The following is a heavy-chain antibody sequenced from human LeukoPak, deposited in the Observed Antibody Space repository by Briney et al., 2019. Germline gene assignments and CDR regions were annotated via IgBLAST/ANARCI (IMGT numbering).Heavy chain of an antibody. V-gene: IGHV3-7*01. D-gene: IGHD2-15*01. CDR3: ARDQRASPAAADY. J-gene: IGHJ4*02. CDR1: GFTFSSSW. CDR2: IKEDGSEK. Sequence: GGSLRLSCAASGFTFSSSWMTWVRQALGKGLEWVANIKEDGSEKYYVDSVKGRFSISRDNAKNSLYLQMNSLRAEDTAVYYCARDQRASPAAADYWGQGTLVTVSS.